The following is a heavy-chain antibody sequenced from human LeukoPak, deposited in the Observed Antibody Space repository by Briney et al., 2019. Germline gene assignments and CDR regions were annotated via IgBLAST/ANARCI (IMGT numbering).Heavy chain of an antibody. CDR3: ARVVEEDYYDVSWFDP. CDR2: IYYTGST. D-gene: IGHD3-22*01. Sequence: SETLSLTCTVSGGSISGFYRSWIRQPPGKGLEWLGYIYYTGSTNYNPSLKSRVTMSVDTSKNRFSLKLSSVTAADTAVYYCARVVEEDYYDVSWFDPWGQGTLVTVSS. V-gene: IGHV4-59*12. J-gene: IGHJ5*02. CDR1: GGSISGFY.